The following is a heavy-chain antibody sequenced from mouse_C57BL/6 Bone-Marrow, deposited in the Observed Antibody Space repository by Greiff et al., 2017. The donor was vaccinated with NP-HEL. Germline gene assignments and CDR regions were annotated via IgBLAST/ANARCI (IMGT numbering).Heavy chain of an antibody. Sequence: EVMLVESGPGLAKPSQTLSLTCSVTGYSITSDYWNWIRKFPGNKLEYMGYISYSGSTYYNPSLKSRISILRDTSKNQYYLQLNSVTTEDTATYYCARLHYGKREWYFDVWGTGTTVTVSS. CDR1: GYSITSDY. CDR3: ARLHYGKREWYFDV. D-gene: IGHD1-1*02. V-gene: IGHV3-8*01. J-gene: IGHJ1*03. CDR2: ISYSGST.